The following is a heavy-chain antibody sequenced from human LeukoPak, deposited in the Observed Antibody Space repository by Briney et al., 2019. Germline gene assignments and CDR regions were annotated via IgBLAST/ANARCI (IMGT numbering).Heavy chain of an antibody. CDR2: ISSSGSTI. V-gene: IGHV3-11*01. J-gene: IGHJ4*02. CDR1: GLTFSDYY. CDR3: ASGTYYYDSSGYYFDY. D-gene: IGHD3-22*01. Sequence: GGSLRLSCAASGLTFSDYYMSWIRQAPRKGLWWVSYISSSGSTIYYADSVKGRFTISRDNAKNSLYLQMNSLRAEDTAVYYCASGTYYYDSSGYYFDYWGQGTLVTVSS.